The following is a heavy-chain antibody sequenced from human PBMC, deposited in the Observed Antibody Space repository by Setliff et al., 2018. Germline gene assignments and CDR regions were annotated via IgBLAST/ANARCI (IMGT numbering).Heavy chain of an antibody. CDR2: INPSGGST. D-gene: IGHD3-3*01. CDR3: ARDASYNFWSGYRGAFDY. CDR1: GYAFTSYY. Sequence: SVKVSCKASGYAFTSYYMHWVRQAPGQGLEWMGIINPSGGSTSYAQKFQGRVTMTRDTSTSTVYMELSSLRSEDTAVYYCARDASYNFWSGYRGAFDYWGQGTLVTVSS. J-gene: IGHJ4*02. V-gene: IGHV1-46*01.